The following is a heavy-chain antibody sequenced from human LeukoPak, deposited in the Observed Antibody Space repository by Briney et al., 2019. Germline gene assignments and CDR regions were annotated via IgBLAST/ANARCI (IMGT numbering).Heavy chain of an antibody. CDR3: ALYNAWGVAAAFDI. V-gene: IGHV4-39*07. CDR1: GGSISSSTDY. D-gene: IGHD3-10*01. CDR2: IYYSGST. J-gene: IGHJ3*02. Sequence: PSETLSLTCTVSGGSISSSTDYWGWIRQPPGKGLEWIGSIYYSGSTYYNPSLKSRVTISVDTSKNQFSLKLSSVTAADTAVYYCALYNAWGVAAAFDIWGQGTMVTVSS.